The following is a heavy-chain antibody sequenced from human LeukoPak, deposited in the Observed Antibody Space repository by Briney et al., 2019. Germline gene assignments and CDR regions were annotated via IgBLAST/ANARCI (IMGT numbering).Heavy chain of an antibody. Sequence: GGSLRLSCTASAFTLSRFAMTWVRQAPGKGLEWVSSLSDNGRDTYYEDSVKGRFTISRDSSKSTLFLRMNSLRVEDTAVYYCAKVRPGYSHYFYFMDVWAEGTTVTVSS. CDR1: AFTLSRFA. D-gene: IGHD5-18*01. V-gene: IGHV3-23*01. J-gene: IGHJ6*03. CDR2: LSDNGRDT. CDR3: AKVRPGYSHYFYFMDV.